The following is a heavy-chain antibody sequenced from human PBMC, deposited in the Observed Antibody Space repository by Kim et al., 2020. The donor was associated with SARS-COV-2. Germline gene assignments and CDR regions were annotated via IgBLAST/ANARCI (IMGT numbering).Heavy chain of an antibody. D-gene: IGHD3-22*01. CDR3: ARVASGYSFDY. V-gene: IGHV3-11*04. J-gene: IGHJ4*02. Sequence: ADSLKGRFVSSRDNDKNSVYLQMNTLTVEDTAVYYCARVASGYSFDYWGQGILVTVSS.